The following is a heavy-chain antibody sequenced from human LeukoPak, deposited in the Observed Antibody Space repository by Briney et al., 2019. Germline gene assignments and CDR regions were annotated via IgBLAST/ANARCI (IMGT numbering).Heavy chain of an antibody. CDR1: GFTFSSYS. D-gene: IGHD3-3*01. Sequence: GGSLRLSCAASGFTFSSYSMNWVRQAPGKGLQWVSSISSSSSYIYYADSVKGRFTISRDNAKNSLCLQMNSLSAEDTAVYYCARTQGRGSGYYNYWGQGTLVTVSS. CDR3: ARTQGRGSGYYNY. J-gene: IGHJ4*02. CDR2: ISSSSSYI. V-gene: IGHV3-21*01.